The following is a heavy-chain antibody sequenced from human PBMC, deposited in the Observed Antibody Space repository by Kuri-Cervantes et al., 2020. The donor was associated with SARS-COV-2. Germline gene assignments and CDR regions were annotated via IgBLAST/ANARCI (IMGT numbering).Heavy chain of an antibody. Sequence: SETLSLTCAVYGGSFSGYYWSWIRQPPGKGLEWIGEINHSGSTNYNPSLKSRVTISVDTSKNQFSLKLSSVTAADTAVYYCARDRSGWPGVGDFDYWGQGTLVTVSS. D-gene: IGHD6-19*01. CDR3: ARDRSGWPGVGDFDY. V-gene: IGHV4-34*01. CDR2: INHSGST. J-gene: IGHJ4*02. CDR1: GGSFSGYY.